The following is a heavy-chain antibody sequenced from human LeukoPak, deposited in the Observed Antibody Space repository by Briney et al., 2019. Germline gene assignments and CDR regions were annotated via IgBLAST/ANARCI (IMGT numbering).Heavy chain of an antibody. CDR3: ARSGFCTSSTCFRESDGLDV. Sequence: ASVKVSCKASGYIFTAYGISWVRQTPGDRLEWIGWISPDNDDTKYAQKLQGRVVLTTDTSTSTAYMELTSLRSGDTAVYYCARSGFCTSSTCFRESDGLDVWGQGTMLTVSS. J-gene: IGHJ3*01. V-gene: IGHV1-18*01. CDR1: GYIFTAYG. D-gene: IGHD2-8*01. CDR2: ISPDNDDT.